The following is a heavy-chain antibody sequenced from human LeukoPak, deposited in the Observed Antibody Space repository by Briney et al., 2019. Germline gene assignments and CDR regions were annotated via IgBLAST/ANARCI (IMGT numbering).Heavy chain of an antibody. D-gene: IGHD3-3*01. CDR3: ARVKVDTIFGVVTSTGYMDV. J-gene: IGHJ6*03. CDR2: IIPIFGTA. V-gene: IGHV1-69*13. Sequence: GASVKVSCKASGGTFSSYAISLVRQAPGQGLEWMGGIIPIFGTANYAQKFQGRVTITADESTSTAYMELSSLRSEDTAVYYCARVKVDTIFGVVTSTGYMDVWGKGTTVTVSS. CDR1: GGTFSSYA.